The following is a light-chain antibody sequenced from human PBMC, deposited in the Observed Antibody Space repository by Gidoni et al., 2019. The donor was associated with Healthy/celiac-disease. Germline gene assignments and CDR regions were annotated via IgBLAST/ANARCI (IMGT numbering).Light chain of an antibody. CDR1: QSVSSY. CDR3: QQRNNWPNT. CDR2: AAS. J-gene: IGKJ5*01. Sequence: EIVLTQSPATLSLSPGERATLPCRASQSVSSYLAWYQQKPGQAPRLLNYAASNRATGIPARFSGSGSGTDFTLTISSLEPEDVAVYYCQQRNNWPNTFGQGTRLEIK. V-gene: IGKV3-11*01.